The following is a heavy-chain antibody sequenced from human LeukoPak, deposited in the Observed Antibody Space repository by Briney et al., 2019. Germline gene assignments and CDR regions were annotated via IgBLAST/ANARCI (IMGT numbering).Heavy chain of an antibody. J-gene: IGHJ4*02. CDR2: ISVSGGST. CDR3: ARDKDCSSTSCYLPIDY. D-gene: IGHD2-2*01. CDR1: GFTFCSYA. V-gene: IGHV3-23*01. Sequence: PGGSLRLSCAASGFTFCSYAMSWVRQAPGKGLEWVSAISVSGGSTYYPDSVKGRFTISRDNTKNTLYRHMSSLRAEESAVYYCARDKDCSSTSCYLPIDYWGQGTLVTVSS.